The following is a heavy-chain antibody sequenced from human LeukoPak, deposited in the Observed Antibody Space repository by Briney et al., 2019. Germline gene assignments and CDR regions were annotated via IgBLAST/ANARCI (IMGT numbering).Heavy chain of an antibody. D-gene: IGHD4-11*01. CDR1: GGTFSSYA. Sequence: SVKVSCKASGGTFSSYAISWVRQAPGQGLEWMGGIIPIFGTANYARKFQGRVTITTDESTSTAYMELSSLRSEDTAVYYCARAPLTRLQAYYYYYYVDVWGKGTTVTVSS. V-gene: IGHV1-69*05. CDR2: IIPIFGTA. CDR3: ARAPLTRLQAYYYYYYVDV. J-gene: IGHJ6*03.